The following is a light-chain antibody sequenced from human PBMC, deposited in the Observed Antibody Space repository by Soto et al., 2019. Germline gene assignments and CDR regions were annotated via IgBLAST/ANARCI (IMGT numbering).Light chain of an antibody. Sequence: SALTQPASVSGSPGRSITISCTGSSGDVGGYNYVSWYQQHPGKAPKLMIYEVSNRPSGVSNRFSGSKSDNTASLTISGLQAEDEADYYCSSYTSFSTYVFGTGTKVTV. CDR2: EVS. J-gene: IGLJ1*01. CDR3: SSYTSFSTYV. V-gene: IGLV2-14*01. CDR1: SGDVGGYNY.